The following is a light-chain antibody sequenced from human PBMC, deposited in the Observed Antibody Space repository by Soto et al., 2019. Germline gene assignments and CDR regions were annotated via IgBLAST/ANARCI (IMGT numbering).Light chain of an antibody. CDR1: QDIRQY. J-gene: IGKJ3*01. CDR2: GAS. Sequence: DIQMTQSPSSLSASVGDRVTITCQASQDIRQYLNWYQQKPGRAPKLLIYGASNLETGVPSRFSVSGYGTDCTFTISSLQPEDIATYYCQHYDNHPPFTSGPRTKVAIK. CDR3: QHYDNHPPFT. V-gene: IGKV1-33*01.